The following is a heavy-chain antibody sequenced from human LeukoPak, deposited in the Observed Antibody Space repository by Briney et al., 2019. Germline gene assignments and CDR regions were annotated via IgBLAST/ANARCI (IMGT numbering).Heavy chain of an antibody. V-gene: IGHV3-21*01. CDR2: ISSSSSYI. J-gene: IGHJ4*02. Sequence: PGGSLRLSCAASGFSLSTYSMNWVRQAPGKGLEWVSSISSSSSYIYYADSVKGRFTISRDNAKNSLYLQMNSLRAEDTAVYYCARDRAGATTDYWGQGTLVTVSS. CDR1: GFSLSTYS. CDR3: ARDRAGATTDY. D-gene: IGHD1-26*01.